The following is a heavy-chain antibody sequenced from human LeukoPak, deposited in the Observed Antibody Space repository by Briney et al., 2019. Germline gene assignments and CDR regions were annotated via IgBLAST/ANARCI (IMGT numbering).Heavy chain of an antibody. V-gene: IGHV4-39*02. D-gene: IGHD4-17*01. CDR2: FSFAGGT. Sequence: SETLSLTCSVSGVSISTTSYYWGWLRQPPGKGLEWIGSFSFAGGTYQNPSLKSRVTMSLDTSKNHLSLKLTSVTAPDTAVYFCAKSGGFGDPSMYHYFVLGGRGTLVSVSS. J-gene: IGHJ2*01. CDR1: GVSISTTSYY. CDR3: AKSGGFGDPSMYHYFVL.